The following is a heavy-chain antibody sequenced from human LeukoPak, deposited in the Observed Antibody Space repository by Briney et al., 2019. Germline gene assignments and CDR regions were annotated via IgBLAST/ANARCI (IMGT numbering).Heavy chain of an antibody. CDR2: IHHSGST. CDR1: GGSIISSHW. J-gene: IGHJ3*02. Sequence: SETLSLTCGVSGGSIISSHWWSWLRQPPGKGLEWIGEIHHSGSTNYNPSLKSRVTISVDTSKNQFSLKLSSVTAADTAVYYCARILTYDAFDIWGQGTMVTVSS. V-gene: IGHV4-4*02. D-gene: IGHD2-21*02. CDR3: ARILTYDAFDI.